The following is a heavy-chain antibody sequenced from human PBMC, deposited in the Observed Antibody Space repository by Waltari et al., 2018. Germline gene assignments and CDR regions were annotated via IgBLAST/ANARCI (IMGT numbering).Heavy chain of an antibody. CDR1: GFRFSNYW. V-gene: IGHV3-74*03. J-gene: IGHJ6*02. D-gene: IGHD3-10*01. CDR2: ISNDETTL. CDR3: ARLAPRTYRSPVPGRHYYYGMDV. Sequence: EEQLLESGRGLVKPGDSLRLSCAASGFRFSNYWMNWVRQAPGKGLVWVARISNDETTLTYADSVKGRFTISRDNAKNTVYLQMKRLRADDTAVYYCARLAPRTYRSPVPGRHYYYGMDVWGQGTTVTVSS.